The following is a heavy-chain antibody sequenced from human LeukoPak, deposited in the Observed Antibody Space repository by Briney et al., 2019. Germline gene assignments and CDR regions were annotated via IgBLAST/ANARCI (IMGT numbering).Heavy chain of an antibody. V-gene: IGHV3-23*01. Sequence: GGSLRLSCAASGFTFSIYAMSWVRQAPGKGLEWVSAISGSGGSTYYADSVKGRFTISRDNSKNTLYLQMNSLRAEDTAVYYCAKDRTYYYDSSSTWGQGTLVTVSS. D-gene: IGHD3-22*01. CDR1: GFTFSIYA. CDR2: ISGSGGST. J-gene: IGHJ5*02. CDR3: AKDRTYYYDSSST.